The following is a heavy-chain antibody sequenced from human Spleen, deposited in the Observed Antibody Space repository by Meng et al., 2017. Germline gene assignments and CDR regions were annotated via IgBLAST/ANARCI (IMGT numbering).Heavy chain of an antibody. J-gene: IGHJ4*02. CDR2: ISSSSSYI. CDR1: GFTFSSYS. D-gene: IGHD1-26*01. CDR3: AAAWELLPPGY. Sequence: EVRLLESGGGLVQPGGSLRLSCAASGFTFSSYSMNWVRQAPGKGLEWVSSISSSSSYIYYADSVKGRFTISRDNAKNSLYLQMNSLRAEDTAVYYCAAAWELLPPGYWGQGTLVTVSS. V-gene: IGHV3-21*01.